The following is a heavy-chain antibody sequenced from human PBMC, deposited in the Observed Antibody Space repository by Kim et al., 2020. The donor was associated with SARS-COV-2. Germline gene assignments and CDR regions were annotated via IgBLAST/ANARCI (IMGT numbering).Heavy chain of an antibody. CDR3: ARVRALPGTRAIDY. CDR1: GFSLSTTGMC. D-gene: IGHD6-19*01. CDR2: IDWDDDK. Sequence: SGPTLVNPTQTLTLTCTFSGFSLSTTGMCVSWSRQPPGKALEWLARIDWDDDKFYSTSLKTRLTISKDTSKNQVFLAVTNMDPVDTATYYCARVRALPGTRAIDYWGQGLLVTVSS. J-gene: IGHJ4*02. V-gene: IGHV2-70*17.